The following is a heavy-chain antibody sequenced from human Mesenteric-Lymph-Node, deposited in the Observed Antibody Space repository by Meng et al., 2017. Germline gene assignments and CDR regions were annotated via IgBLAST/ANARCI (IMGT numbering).Heavy chain of an antibody. CDR3: ARSDSSGYYYHNDAFDI. Sequence: GESLKISCAASGFTFSSYAMHWVRQAPGKGLEWVAVISYDGSNKYYADSVKGRFTISRDNSKNTLYLQMNSLRAEDAAVYYCARSDSSGYYYHNDAFDIWGQGTMVTVSS. J-gene: IGHJ3*02. CDR2: ISYDGSNK. V-gene: IGHV3-30*01. D-gene: IGHD3-22*01. CDR1: GFTFSSYA.